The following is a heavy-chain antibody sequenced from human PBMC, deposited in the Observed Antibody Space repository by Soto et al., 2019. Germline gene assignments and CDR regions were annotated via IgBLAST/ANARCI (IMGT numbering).Heavy chain of an antibody. CDR3: AKDSHWGIISPTHDH. J-gene: IGHJ4*02. CDR2: IVVGSGNT. D-gene: IGHD3-16*01. CDR1: GFTFTSSA. V-gene: IGHV1-58*01. Sequence: SVKVSCKASGFTFTSSAVQWVRQARGQRLEWIGWIVVGSGNTNYAQKFQERVTITRDMSTSTAYMELSSLRSEDTAVYYCAKDSHWGIISPTHDHWGQGTQVTVSS.